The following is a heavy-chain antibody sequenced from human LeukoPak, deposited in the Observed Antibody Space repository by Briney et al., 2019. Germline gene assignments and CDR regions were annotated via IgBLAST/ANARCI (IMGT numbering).Heavy chain of an antibody. CDR2: INHSGST. CDR3: ARDGPYDSGAFHF. D-gene: IGHD3-22*01. CDR1: GASISNYY. J-gene: IGHJ3*01. V-gene: IGHV4-34*01. Sequence: PSETLSFTCTVSGASISNYYWSWIRQPPGKGLEWIGEINHSGSTNYNPSLKSRVTISLDTSKNQFSLQLNSVTAADTAVYFCARDGPYDSGAFHFWGQGAMVTVSS.